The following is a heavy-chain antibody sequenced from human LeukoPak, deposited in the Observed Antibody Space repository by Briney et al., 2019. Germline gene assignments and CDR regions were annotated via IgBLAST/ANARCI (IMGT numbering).Heavy chain of an antibody. J-gene: IGHJ3*02. CDR2: IWYDGTNK. D-gene: IGHD1-1*01. CDR3: AKDLGTRSVHDGFDI. V-gene: IGHV3-30*02. CDR1: GFTFSSYG. Sequence: PGGSLRLSCAASGFTFSSYGMHWVRQAPGEGLEWVAIIWYDGTNKYYTDSVKGRFTISRDNYKKTLYLQMNSLRAEDTAVYYCAKDLGTRSVHDGFDIWGQGTMVTVSS.